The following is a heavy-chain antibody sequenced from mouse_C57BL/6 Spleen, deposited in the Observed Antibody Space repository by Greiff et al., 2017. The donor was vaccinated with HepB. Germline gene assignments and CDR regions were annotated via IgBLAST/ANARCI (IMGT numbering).Heavy chain of an antibody. D-gene: IGHD1-1*01. CDR2: ISGGGGNT. V-gene: IGHV5-9*01. CDR1: GFTFSSYT. CDR3: ARPLYYGSSYGY. Sequence: EVMLVESGGGLVKPGGSLKLSCAASGFTFSSYTMSWVRQTPEKRLEWVATISGGGGNTYYPDSVKGRFTISRDNAKNTLYLQMSSLRSEDTALYYCARPLYYGSSYGYWGQGTTLTVSS. J-gene: IGHJ2*01.